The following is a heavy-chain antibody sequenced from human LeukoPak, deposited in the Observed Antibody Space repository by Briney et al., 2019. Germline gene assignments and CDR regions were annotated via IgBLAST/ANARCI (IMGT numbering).Heavy chain of an antibody. CDR2: INIRGNT. V-gene: IGHV4-4*07. Sequence: PSETLSLTCMVSGGSISNYYWSWIRQPAGKGLQWIGRINIRGNTNYNPSLKSRVTMSVDTSKNQFSLKLHSLTAADTAVYYCAREYGDFDYWGQGTLVTVSS. J-gene: IGHJ4*02. D-gene: IGHD3-10*01. CDR3: AREYGDFDY. CDR1: GGSISNYY.